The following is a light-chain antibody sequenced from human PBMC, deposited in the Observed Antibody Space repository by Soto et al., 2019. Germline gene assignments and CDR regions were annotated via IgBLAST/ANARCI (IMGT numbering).Light chain of an antibody. V-gene: IGKV3D-15*01. CDR3: QQYNNWPPWT. CDR1: QSVSSN. Sequence: EIVLTQSPGTLSLSPGERATLSCRASQSVSSNYLAWYQQKPGQAPKVLIYHASSRATGIPARFSGSGSGTEFTLTISSLQSEDFAVYYCQQYNNWPPWTFGQGTKVDIK. CDR2: HAS. J-gene: IGKJ1*01.